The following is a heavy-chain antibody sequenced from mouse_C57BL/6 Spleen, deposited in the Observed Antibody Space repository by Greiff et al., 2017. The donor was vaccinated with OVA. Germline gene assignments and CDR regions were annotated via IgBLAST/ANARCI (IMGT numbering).Heavy chain of an antibody. CDR3: ARQGGDGYFDV. CDR2: ISNLAYSI. V-gene: IGHV5-15*01. Sequence: DVMLVESGGGLVQPGGSLKLSCAASGFTFSDYGMAWVRQAPRKGPEWVAFISNLAYSIYYADTVTGRFTISRENAKNTLYLEMSSLRSEDTAMYYCARQGGDGYFDVWGTGTTVTVSS. D-gene: IGHD3-3*01. CDR1: GFTFSDYG. J-gene: IGHJ1*03.